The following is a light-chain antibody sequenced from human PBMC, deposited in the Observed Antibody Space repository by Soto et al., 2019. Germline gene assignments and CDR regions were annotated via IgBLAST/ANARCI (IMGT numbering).Light chain of an antibody. Sequence: IQLTQSPSSLSASVGDRVTITCRASQGLSSYLAWYQQKPGKAPELLIYVTSTLQSGVPSRFSGGGSGTDFTLTISSLQPEDFATYYCQQHNSYPLTFGGGTKVEIK. V-gene: IGKV1-9*01. CDR1: QGLSSY. J-gene: IGKJ4*01. CDR3: QQHNSYPLT. CDR2: VTS.